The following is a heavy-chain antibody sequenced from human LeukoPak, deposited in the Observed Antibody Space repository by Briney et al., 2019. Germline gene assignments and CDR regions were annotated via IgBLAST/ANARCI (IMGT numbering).Heavy chain of an antibody. CDR3: ASCRIAAAAIDAFDI. D-gene: IGHD6-13*01. V-gene: IGHV3-53*01. J-gene: IGHJ3*02. CDR2: IYSGGST. CDR1: GFTVSSNY. Sequence: GGSLRLSCAASGFTVSSNYMSWVRQAPGEGLEWVSVIYSGGSTYYADSVKGRLTISRDNSKNTLYLQMNSLRAEDTAVYYCASCRIAAAAIDAFDIWGQGAMVTVSS.